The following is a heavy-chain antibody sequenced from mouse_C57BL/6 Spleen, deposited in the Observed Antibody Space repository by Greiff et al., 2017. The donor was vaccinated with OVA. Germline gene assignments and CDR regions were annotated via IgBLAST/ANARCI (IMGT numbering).Heavy chain of an antibody. CDR3: AETGTSIDY. Sequence: QVQLQQSGAELAKPGASVKLSCKASGYTFTSYWMHWVKQRPGQGLEWIGYINPSSGYTKYNQKFKDKATLTAYKSSSTAYMQLSSLTYEDSAVYYCAETGTSIDYWGQGTTLTVSS. D-gene: IGHD4-1*01. CDR2: INPSSGYT. J-gene: IGHJ2*01. CDR1: GYTFTSYW. V-gene: IGHV1-7*01.